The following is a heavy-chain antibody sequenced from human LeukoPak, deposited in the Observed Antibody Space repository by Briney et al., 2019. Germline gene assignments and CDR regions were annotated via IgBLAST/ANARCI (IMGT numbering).Heavy chain of an antibody. Sequence: SETLSLTFTVAGGSISSYCCSLVRQPPGNGLELSGYIYYSGSTNYNPSLKSRVTISVDPSKNQFSLKLSSVTAADTAVYYCARVGRSRTIDYWGQGPLVTVSS. CDR1: GGSISSYC. D-gene: IGHD1/OR15-1a*01. J-gene: IGHJ4*02. CDR2: IYYSGST. CDR3: ARVGRSRTIDY. V-gene: IGHV4-59*01.